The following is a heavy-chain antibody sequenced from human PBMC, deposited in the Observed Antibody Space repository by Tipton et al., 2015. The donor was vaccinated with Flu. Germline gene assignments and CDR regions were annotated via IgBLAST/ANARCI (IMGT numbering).Heavy chain of an antibody. D-gene: IGHD3-10*01. CDR3: ARVRSRWFGESDAFDI. V-gene: IGHV4-59*01. CDR2: IYYSGST. J-gene: IGHJ3*02. CDR1: SGSISSYY. Sequence: TLSLTCIVSSGSISSYYWTWIRQSPGKGLEWIGYIYYSGSTNYNPSLMGRVSISVDTSKNQFSLKLNSMTAADTAVYYCARVRSRWFGESDAFDIWGQGTRVTVSS.